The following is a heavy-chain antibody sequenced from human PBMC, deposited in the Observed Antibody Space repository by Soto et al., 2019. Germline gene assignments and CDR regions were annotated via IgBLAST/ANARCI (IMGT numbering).Heavy chain of an antibody. CDR2: IFYRETT. Sequence: QMQLQESGPGLVKPSQTLSLTCTVSGGSISSGDYYWSWIRQPPGKGLEWLGYIFYRETTYYNPSLKSRLSLSVDTSKNQFSLKLNSMTAADTSVYYCASELGTSWFDPWGQGTLVTVSS. D-gene: IGHD1-1*01. V-gene: IGHV4-30-4*01. J-gene: IGHJ5*02. CDR1: GGSISSGDYY. CDR3: ASELGTSWFDP.